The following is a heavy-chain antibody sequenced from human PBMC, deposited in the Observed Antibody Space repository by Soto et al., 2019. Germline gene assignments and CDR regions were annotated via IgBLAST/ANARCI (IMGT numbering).Heavy chain of an antibody. CDR1: GYTFANYY. CDR3: AKQTVELSLGGFDP. J-gene: IGHJ5*02. Sequence: QVRLVQSGAEVQKPGASVKLSCEASGYTFANYYVHWVRQAPGQGREWMGKINPSGGATTYAQKFQGRVTMTWDGSAKSVYMEMRSLSGDDTAVYYCAKQTVELSLGGFDPWGQGTLVTVSS. D-gene: IGHD3-16*01. V-gene: IGHV1-46*01. CDR2: INPSGGAT.